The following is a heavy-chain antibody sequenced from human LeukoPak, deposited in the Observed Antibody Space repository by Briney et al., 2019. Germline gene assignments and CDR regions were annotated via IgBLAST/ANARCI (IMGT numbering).Heavy chain of an antibody. D-gene: IGHD6-13*01. CDR2: FDPEDGET. Sequence: VASVKVSCKVSGYTLTELSMHWVRQAPGKGLEWMGGFDPEDGETIYAQKFQGRVTMTEDTSTDTAYMELSSPRSEDTAVYYCATEGRIAAAGSLGYWGQGTLVTVSS. J-gene: IGHJ4*02. CDR1: GYTLTELS. V-gene: IGHV1-24*01. CDR3: ATEGRIAAAGSLGY.